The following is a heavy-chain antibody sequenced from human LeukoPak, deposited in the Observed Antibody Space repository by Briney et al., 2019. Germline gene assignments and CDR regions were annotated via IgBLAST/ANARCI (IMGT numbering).Heavy chain of an antibody. CDR1: GFTFSSYA. D-gene: IGHD6-19*01. Sequence: GRSLRPSCAASGFTFSSYAMHWVRQAPGKGLEWVAVISYDGSNKYYADSVKGRFTISRDNSKNTLYLQMNSLRAEDTAVYYCAREHPGIAVAGTGNFDYWGQGTLVTVSS. J-gene: IGHJ4*02. CDR2: ISYDGSNK. V-gene: IGHV3-30-3*01. CDR3: AREHPGIAVAGTGNFDY.